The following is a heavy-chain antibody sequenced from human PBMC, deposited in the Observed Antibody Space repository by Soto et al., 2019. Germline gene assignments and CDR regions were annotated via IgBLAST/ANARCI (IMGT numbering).Heavy chain of an antibody. J-gene: IGHJ4*02. CDR2: ISAYNGNT. CDR3: ARGTAEGWSRLGRPRYYFDY. CDR1: GYTFTSYG. D-gene: IGHD6-19*01. V-gene: IGHV1-18*01. Sequence: QVQLVQSGAEVKKPGASVKVSCKASGYTFTSYGISWVRQAPGQGLEWMGWISAYNGNTNYAQKLQGRVTMTTDTSTSTAYMERRSLRSDDTAVYYWARGTAEGWSRLGRPRYYFDYWGQGTLVTVSS.